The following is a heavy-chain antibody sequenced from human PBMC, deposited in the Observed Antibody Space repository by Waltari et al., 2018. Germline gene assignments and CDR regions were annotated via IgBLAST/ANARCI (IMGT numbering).Heavy chain of an antibody. D-gene: IGHD2-2*01. CDR1: GGTFSSYA. CDR3: ASKGGTKVVPAAFYYYYYGMDV. CDR2: IIPIFGTA. Sequence: QVQLVQSGAEVKKPGSSVKVSCKASGGTFSSYAISWVRQAPGQGLEWMGGIIPIFGTANYAQKFQGRVTITADESTSTAYMELSSLGSEDTAVYYCASKGGTKVVPAAFYYYYYGMDVWGQGTTVTVSS. J-gene: IGHJ6*02. V-gene: IGHV1-69*01.